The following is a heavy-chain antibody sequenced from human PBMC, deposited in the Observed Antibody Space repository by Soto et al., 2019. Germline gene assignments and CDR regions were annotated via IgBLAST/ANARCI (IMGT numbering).Heavy chain of an antibody. D-gene: IGHD2-2*01. CDR1: GFTFRHYA. CDR2: VSGSGAIT. CDR3: EKFLGGGPAATAFDS. Sequence: PGGSLRLSCAASGFTFRHYAMSWVRQAPGKGLEWVSDVSGSGAITYYADSVKGRFTISRDNSENKVYLQMDNLRADDTAVYYCEKFLGGGPAATAFDSGGKGTPAPVS. J-gene: IGHJ4*02. V-gene: IGHV3-23*01.